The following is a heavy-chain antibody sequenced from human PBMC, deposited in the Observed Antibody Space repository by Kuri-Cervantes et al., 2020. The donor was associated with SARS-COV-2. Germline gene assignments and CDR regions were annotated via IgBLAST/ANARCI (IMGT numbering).Heavy chain of an antibody. CDR2: ITGSGTTI. V-gene: IGHV3-48*03. J-gene: IGHJ4*02. Sequence: GGSLRLSCVASGFTFSTYEMNWVRQAPGKGLEWVSYITGSGTTIYYADSVKGRFTISRDNAKNSLYLQMNSLRAEDTAVYYCASPRGEYQLLPFDYWGQGTLVTVSS. D-gene: IGHD2-2*01. CDR3: ASPRGEYQLLPFDY. CDR1: GFTFSTYE.